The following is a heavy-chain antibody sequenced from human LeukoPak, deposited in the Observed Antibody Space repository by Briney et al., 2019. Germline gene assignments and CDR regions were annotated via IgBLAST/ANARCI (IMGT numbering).Heavy chain of an antibody. CDR1: GFTFRSYG. D-gene: IGHD6-6*01. CDR3: VRICSSYDYDY. V-gene: IGHV3-64*01. CDR2: ISSNEGSA. J-gene: IGHJ4*02. Sequence: PGGSLTLSCASSGFTFRSYGMHWVRQAPGKGLEYVAAISSNEGSAGYANSVKDRFTISRDNSKNTLYLQMGSLSAEDMAVYDCVRICSSYDYDYWGQGALVTVSS.